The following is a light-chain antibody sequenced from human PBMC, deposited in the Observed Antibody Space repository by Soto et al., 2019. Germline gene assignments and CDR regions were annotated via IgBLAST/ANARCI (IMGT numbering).Light chain of an antibody. V-gene: IGKV1-5*03. CDR1: QSISSW. CDR2: KAS. Sequence: DIQTTQSPSTLSASVGDRVTITCRASQSISSWLAWYQQKPGKAPNLLIYKASSLESGVPSRFSGSASGTEFTLTISSLQPDDFATYYCQQYNSYPWTFGQGTKVEIK. CDR3: QQYNSYPWT. J-gene: IGKJ1*01.